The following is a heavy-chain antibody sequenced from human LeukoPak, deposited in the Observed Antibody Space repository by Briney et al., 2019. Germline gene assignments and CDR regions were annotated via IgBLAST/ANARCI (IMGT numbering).Heavy chain of an antibody. Sequence: SVNVSCMASGGTFSSYAISWVRQAPGQGLEWVGGIIPIFGTANYAQKFQGRVTMTRDMSTSTVYMELSSLRSEDTAMYYCARDGEETAMVDGRYWGQGTLVTVSS. D-gene: IGHD5-18*01. V-gene: IGHV1-69*05. CDR3: ARDGEETAMVDGRY. CDR2: IIPIFGTA. CDR1: GGTFSSYA. J-gene: IGHJ4*02.